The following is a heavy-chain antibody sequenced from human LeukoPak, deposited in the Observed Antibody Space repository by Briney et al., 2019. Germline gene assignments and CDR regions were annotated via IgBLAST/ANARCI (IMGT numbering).Heavy chain of an antibody. CDR2: INHSGST. CDR1: GGSFSGYY. J-gene: IGHJ3*02. CDR3: AREATVTTSYAFDI. V-gene: IGHV4-34*01. Sequence: SETLSLTCAVYGGSFSGYYWSWIRQPPGKGLEWIGEINHSGSTNYNPSLKSRVTISVDTSKNQFSLKLSSVTAADTDVYYCAREATVTTSYAFDIWGQGTMVTVSS. D-gene: IGHD4-17*01.